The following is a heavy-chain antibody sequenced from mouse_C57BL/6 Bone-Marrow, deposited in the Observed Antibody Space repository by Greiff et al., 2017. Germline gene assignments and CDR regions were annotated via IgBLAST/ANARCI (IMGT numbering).Heavy chain of an antibody. Sequence: VQLQQSGAELARPGASVKLSCKASGYTFTSYGIDWVKQRTGQGLEWIGEIYPRSGNTYYNEKFKGKATFTADKSSSTAYMELSCLTSEDSAVYICARSTFFAYWGQGTLVTVSA. CDR2: IYPRSGNT. CDR1: GYTFTSYG. CDR3: ARSTFFAY. V-gene: IGHV1-81*01. J-gene: IGHJ3*01.